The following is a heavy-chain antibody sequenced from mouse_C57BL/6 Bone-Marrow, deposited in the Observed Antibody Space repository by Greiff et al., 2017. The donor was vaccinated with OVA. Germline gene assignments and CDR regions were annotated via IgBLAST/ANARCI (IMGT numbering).Heavy chain of an antibody. Sequence: QVTLKESGPGILQSSQTLSLTCSFSGFSLSTSGMGVSWIRQPSGKGLEWLAHIYWDDDKRYNPSLKSRLTISKDTSRNQVFLKITSVDTADTATYYGARYYYGSSYWYFDVWGTGTTVTVSS. CDR2: IYWDDDK. V-gene: IGHV8-12*01. CDR3: ARYYYGSSYWYFDV. D-gene: IGHD1-1*01. J-gene: IGHJ1*03. CDR1: GFSLSTSGMG.